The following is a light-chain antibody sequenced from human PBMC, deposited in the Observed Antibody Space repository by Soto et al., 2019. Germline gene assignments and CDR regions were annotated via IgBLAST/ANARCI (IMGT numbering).Light chain of an antibody. CDR1: SSNI. V-gene: IGLV1-51*01. CDR2: DNN. J-gene: IGLJ2*01. Sequence: QSVLTQPPSVSAAPGQTVTISCSGSSSNIVSWYQQLPGTAPKLLIYDNNKRPSGIPDRFSGSKSGTSATLGITGLQTGDEADYYCGMWDSSLSVVVFGGGTKLT. CDR3: GMWDSSLSVVV.